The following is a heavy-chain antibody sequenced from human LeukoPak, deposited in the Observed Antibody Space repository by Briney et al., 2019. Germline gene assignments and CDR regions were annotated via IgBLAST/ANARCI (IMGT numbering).Heavy chain of an antibody. J-gene: IGHJ4*02. CDR1: GFIFDDYA. CDR2: ISWNSGKI. Sequence: GGSLRLSCAASGFIFDDYAMHWVRQVPGKGLEWVSGISWNSGKIGYADSVKGRFTISRDNSKNTLYLQMNSLRAEDTAVYYCAYNSGWYDRKAFEDYWGQGTLVTVSS. D-gene: IGHD6-19*01. CDR3: AYNSGWYDRKAFEDY. V-gene: IGHV3-9*01.